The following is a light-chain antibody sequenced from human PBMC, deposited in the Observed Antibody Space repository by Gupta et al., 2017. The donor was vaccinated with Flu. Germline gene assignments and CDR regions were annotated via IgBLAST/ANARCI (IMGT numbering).Light chain of an antibody. CDR1: QNLLYISNNKNY. J-gene: IGKJ1*01. V-gene: IGKV4-1*01. CDR2: RAS. CDR3: QQYYSLPWT. Sequence: DIVMTQSPDSLAVSLGERATLTCKASQNLLYISNNKNYLAWYPQKPGQPPKLLIYRASTRETGVPYRFSGSGSGTDFTLTVSGLQAEDVAVYYCQQYYSLPWTFGQGTKVEIK.